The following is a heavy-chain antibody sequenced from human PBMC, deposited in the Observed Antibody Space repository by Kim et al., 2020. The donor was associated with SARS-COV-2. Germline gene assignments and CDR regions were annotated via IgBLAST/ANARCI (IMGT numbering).Heavy chain of an antibody. V-gene: IGHV4-30-4*01. CDR3: ARERIAAAGIDY. CDR2: IYYSGST. CDR1: GGSISSGDYY. J-gene: IGHJ4*02. Sequence: SETLSLTCTVSGGSISSGDYYWSWIRQPPGKGLEWIGYIYYSGSTYYNPSLKSRVTISVHTSKNQFSLKLSSVTAADTAVYYCARERIAAAGIDYWGQGTLVTVSS. D-gene: IGHD6-13*01.